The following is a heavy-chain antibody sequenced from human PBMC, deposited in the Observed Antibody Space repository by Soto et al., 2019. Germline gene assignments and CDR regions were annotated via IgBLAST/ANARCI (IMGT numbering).Heavy chain of an antibody. CDR1: GFTFSVDA. D-gene: IGHD2-21*02. CDR2: VTANGGST. CDR3: ASLGVGDWANYYYYYGMDV. V-gene: IGHV3-23*01. Sequence: GGSLRLSCAPTGFTFSVDAMTWVRQAPGTGLEWVSAVTANGGSTYSADSVKGRFTISRDNSKNTLFLQMNSLRAEDTAVYYCASLGVGDWANYYYYYGMDVWGQGTTVTVSS. J-gene: IGHJ6*02.